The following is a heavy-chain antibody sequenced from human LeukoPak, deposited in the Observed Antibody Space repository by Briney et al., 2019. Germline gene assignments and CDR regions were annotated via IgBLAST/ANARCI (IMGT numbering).Heavy chain of an antibody. D-gene: IGHD2-2*01. J-gene: IGHJ4*02. CDR3: ARGGLVPAAPPEY. Sequence: PGGSLRLSCAASGFTFSSYAMSWVRQAPGKGLEWVSAISGSGGSTYYADSVKGRFTISRDNSKNTLFLQMNSLRADDTAVYYCARGGLVPAAPPEYWGQGTLVTVSS. CDR2: ISGSGGST. V-gene: IGHV3-23*01. CDR1: GFTFSSYA.